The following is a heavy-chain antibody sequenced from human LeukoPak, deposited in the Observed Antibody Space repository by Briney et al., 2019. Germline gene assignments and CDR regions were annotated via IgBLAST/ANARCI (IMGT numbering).Heavy chain of an antibody. Sequence: ASVKVSCKASGGTFSSYAISWVRQAPGQGLEWMGGIIPIFGTANYAQKFQGRVTITADESTSTAYMELSSLRSEDTAVYYCARGRDYGDYDPACYWGQGTLVTVSS. CDR2: IIPIFGTA. D-gene: IGHD4-17*01. J-gene: IGHJ4*02. V-gene: IGHV1-69*13. CDR3: ARGRDYGDYDPACY. CDR1: GGTFSSYA.